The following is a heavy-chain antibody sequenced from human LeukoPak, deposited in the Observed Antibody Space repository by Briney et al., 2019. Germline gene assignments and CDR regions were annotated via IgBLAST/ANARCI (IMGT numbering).Heavy chain of an antibody. CDR1: GFSFSTYA. D-gene: IGHD5-24*01. Sequence: GGSLRLSCAASGFSFSTYAMSWVRQAPGKGLEWVSAISAGGATIYYADSVKGRFTVSRDNSKNTLYLHMNSLRAEDTAVYYCAARSVASNPEAYWGQGALVTVSS. CDR3: AARSVASNPEAY. J-gene: IGHJ4*02. CDR2: ISAGGATI. V-gene: IGHV3-23*01.